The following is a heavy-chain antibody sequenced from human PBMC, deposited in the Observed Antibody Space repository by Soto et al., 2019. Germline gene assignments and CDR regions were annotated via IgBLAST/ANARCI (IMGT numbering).Heavy chain of an antibody. CDR1: GYTFTSYG. J-gene: IGHJ3*02. V-gene: IGHV1-18*01. CDR3: ARVEVGVVVVAAKGPHAFDI. CDR2: ISAYNGNT. Sequence: QVQLVQSGAEVKKPGASVKVSCKASGYTFTSYGISWVRQAPGQGLEWMGWISAYNGNTNYAQKLQGRVTMTTDTSTSTAYMELRSLRSDDTAVYYCARVEVGVVVVAAKGPHAFDIWGQGTMVTVSS. D-gene: IGHD2-15*01.